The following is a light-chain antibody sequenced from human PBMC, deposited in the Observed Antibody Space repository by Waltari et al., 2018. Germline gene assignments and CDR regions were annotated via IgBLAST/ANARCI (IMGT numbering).Light chain of an antibody. V-gene: IGKV1-27*01. J-gene: IGKJ4*01. CDR2: AAS. CDR3: QKYNDVPQP. CDR1: QDINIH. Sequence: DIQMNQSPSSLSASVGDRVTISCRASQDINIHLAWYQQKPGKVPDLLLYAASTLRSGVPSRVSGGGSGTYFTLTISSLQPEEFATYYCQKYNDVPQPFGGGTKVEMK.